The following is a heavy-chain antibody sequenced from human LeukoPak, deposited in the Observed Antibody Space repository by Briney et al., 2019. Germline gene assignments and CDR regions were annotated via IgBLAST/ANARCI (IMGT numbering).Heavy chain of an antibody. CDR1: GYTFTGYY. CDR3: ARARTVLLWFGDLPGY. Sequence: ASVKVSCKASGYTFTGYYMHWVRQAPGQGLEWMGRINPNSGGTNYAQKFQGRVTMTRDTSISTAYMELSRLRSGDTAVYYCARARTVLLWFGDLPGYWGQGTLVTVSS. J-gene: IGHJ4*02. CDR2: INPNSGGT. D-gene: IGHD3-10*01. V-gene: IGHV1-2*06.